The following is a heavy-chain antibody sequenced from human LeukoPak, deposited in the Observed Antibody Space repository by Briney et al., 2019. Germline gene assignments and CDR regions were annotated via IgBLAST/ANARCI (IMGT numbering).Heavy chain of an antibody. J-gene: IGHJ4*02. CDR2: ISSSSSYI. Sequence: GGSLRLSCAASGFTFSSYSMNWVRQAPGKGLEWVSSISSSSSYIYYADSVKGRFTISRDNAKNSLYLQMNSLRAEDTAEYYCARGGGYQLPKKGVDYWGQGTLVTVSS. CDR3: ARGGGYQLPKKGVDY. CDR1: GFTFSSYS. V-gene: IGHV3-21*01. D-gene: IGHD2-2*01.